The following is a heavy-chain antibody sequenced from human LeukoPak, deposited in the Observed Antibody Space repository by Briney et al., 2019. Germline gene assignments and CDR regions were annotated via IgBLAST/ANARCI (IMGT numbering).Heavy chain of an antibody. Sequence: PGGSLRLSCAASGFTFSSYAMSWVRQAPGKGLEWVSAISGSGGSTYYADSVKGRFTIPRDNSKNTLYLQMNSLRAEDTAVYYCAKDANSGPYYDFWSGYYNDYWGQGTLVTVSS. CDR3: AKDANSGPYYDFWSGYYNDY. J-gene: IGHJ4*02. CDR1: GFTFSSYA. V-gene: IGHV3-23*01. D-gene: IGHD3-3*01. CDR2: ISGSGGST.